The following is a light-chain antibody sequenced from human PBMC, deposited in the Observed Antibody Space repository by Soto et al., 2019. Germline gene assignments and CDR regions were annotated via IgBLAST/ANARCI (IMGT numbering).Light chain of an antibody. Sequence: EIVMTQSPATLSASPGERVTLSCRASQSVSSNFAWYQQKPGQAPRLLIYGASTRATGIPARFSGSGPGTEFTLTISSLQSEYFAVCCCQYYNRWHLSFGQGTRLEI. CDR3: QYYNRWHLS. CDR2: GAS. V-gene: IGKV3-15*01. CDR1: QSVSSN. J-gene: IGKJ5*01.